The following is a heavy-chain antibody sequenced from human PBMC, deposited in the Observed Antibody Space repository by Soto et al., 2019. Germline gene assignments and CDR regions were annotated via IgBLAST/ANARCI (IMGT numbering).Heavy chain of an antibody. CDR2: IHPSGQPI. J-gene: IGHJ3*01. Sequence: EVQLVESGGGLVQPGGSLRLSCAVSGFTFSSSVMYWVRQAPGKGLEWISYIHPSGQPIFYADSVKGRFTISRDNANNALFLLMNSLRAEDTAVYYCARRVSRWGQGTMVTVSS. CDR3: ARRVSR. CDR1: GFTFSSSV. V-gene: IGHV3-48*03. D-gene: IGHD3-10*01.